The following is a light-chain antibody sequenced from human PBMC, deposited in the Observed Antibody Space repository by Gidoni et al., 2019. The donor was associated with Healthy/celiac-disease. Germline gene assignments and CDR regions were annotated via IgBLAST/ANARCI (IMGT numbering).Light chain of an antibody. CDR1: QSVSST. J-gene: IGKJ2*01. Sequence: EIVMTQSPATLSASPGERATLSCRASQSVSSTLAWYHQKPGQAPRLLIYGASTRATGIPARFSGSGSGTEFTLTISSLQSEDFAVYYCQQYNDWPPYTFGQGTKLEIK. CDR2: GAS. CDR3: QQYNDWPPYT. V-gene: IGKV3-15*01.